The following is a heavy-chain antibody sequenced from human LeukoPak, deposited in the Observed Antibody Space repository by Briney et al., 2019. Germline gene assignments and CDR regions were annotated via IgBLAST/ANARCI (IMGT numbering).Heavy chain of an antibody. Sequence: SQTLSLTCTVSNGSISSDTYFWSWIRQPAGKGLEWIGRIYTSGSTNYNPSLKSRVTMSVDTSKNQFSLKLSSVTAADTAVYYCARELVVVIISPEYYFDYWGQGTLVTVSS. CDR1: NGSISSDTYF. D-gene: IGHD3-22*01. CDR3: ARELVVVIISPEYYFDY. CDR2: IYTSGST. J-gene: IGHJ4*02. V-gene: IGHV4-61*02.